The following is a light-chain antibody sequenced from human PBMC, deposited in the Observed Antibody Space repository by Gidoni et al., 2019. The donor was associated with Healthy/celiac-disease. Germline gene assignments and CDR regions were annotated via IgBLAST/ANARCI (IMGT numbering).Light chain of an antibody. CDR1: QDISNY. CDR2: DAA. Sequence: DIQMTQSPSSLAASVGDRVTITCQASQDISNYLNWYQQKPGKDPKHLIYDAANLETGVPSRFSGSGSGTDFTFTISSLQPEDIATYYCQQYDNRLPLTFGGGTKVEIK. CDR3: QQYDNRLPLT. V-gene: IGKV1-33*01. J-gene: IGKJ4*01.